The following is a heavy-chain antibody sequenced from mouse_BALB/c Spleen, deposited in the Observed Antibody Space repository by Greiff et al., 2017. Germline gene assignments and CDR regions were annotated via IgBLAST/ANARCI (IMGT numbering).Heavy chain of an antibody. CDR3: ARGDDYDGYFDV. V-gene: IGHV5-6-5*01. Sequence: EVMLVESGGGLVKPGGSLKLSCAASGFTFSSYAMSWVRQTPEKRLEWVASISSGGSTYYPDSVKGRFTISRDNARNILYLQMSSLRSEDTAMYYCARGDDYDGYFDVWGAGTTVTVSS. J-gene: IGHJ1*01. CDR1: GFTFSSYA. D-gene: IGHD2-4*01. CDR2: ISSGGST.